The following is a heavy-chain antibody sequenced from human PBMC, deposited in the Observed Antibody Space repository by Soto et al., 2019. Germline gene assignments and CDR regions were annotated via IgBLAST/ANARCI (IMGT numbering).Heavy chain of an antibody. CDR3: ARSQGSSTSLEIYYYYYYGMDV. CDR1: GGTFGSYA. D-gene: IGHD2-2*01. V-gene: IGHV1-69*13. CDR2: IIPIPGTA. J-gene: IGHJ6*02. Sequence: SVKVSCKASGGTFGSYAISWVRQAPEQGLEWMGGIIPIPGTANYAQKFQGRVTIAADESTSTAYMELSSLRSEDTAVYYCARSQGSSTSLEIYYYYYYGMDVWGQGTTVTVSS.